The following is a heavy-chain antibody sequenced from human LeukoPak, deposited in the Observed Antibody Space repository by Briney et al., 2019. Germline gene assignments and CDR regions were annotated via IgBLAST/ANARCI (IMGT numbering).Heavy chain of an antibody. CDR1: GGSISSYS. Sequence: PAETLSLTCSVSGGSISSYSWTWLRQPPGKGLEWIGFIDYSGSSNYNPSLKSRVTISADPSTNHFSLNLTSVTAADTAVYFCARDHPVADWAPDIWGRGTMVTVSS. J-gene: IGHJ3*02. CDR3: ARDHPVADWAPDI. D-gene: IGHD3-9*01. CDR2: IDYSGSS. V-gene: IGHV4-59*13.